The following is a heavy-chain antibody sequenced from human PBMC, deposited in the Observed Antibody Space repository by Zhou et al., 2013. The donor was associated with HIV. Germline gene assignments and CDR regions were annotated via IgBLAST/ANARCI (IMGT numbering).Heavy chain of an antibody. Sequence: QVQLVQSGAEVMRPGASVTVSCKASGYNFISYGLSWVRQVPGQGLEWMGWINIYNGNTNYAGKFQGRVTMTTDRSTSIAYLDLRNLTSDDTAVYYCAREGTAAAFDYWGQGTLVTVSS. J-gene: IGHJ4*02. V-gene: IGHV1-18*01. CDR1: GYNFISYG. CDR2: INIYNGNT. D-gene: IGHD6-25*01. CDR3: AREGTAAAFDY.